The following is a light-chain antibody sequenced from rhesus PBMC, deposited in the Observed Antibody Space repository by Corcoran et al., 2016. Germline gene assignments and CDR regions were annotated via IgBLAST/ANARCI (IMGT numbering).Light chain of an antibody. CDR3: QQHANSPLT. CDR1: QGISNW. CDR2: RAT. J-gene: IGKJ4*01. Sequence: DIQMTQSPSSLSASVGDRVTITCRASQGISNWLAWYQQKPGKAPKHLIDRATNLETGVPSRFSGSGSGPDVTLPISSLQPGDRATYYCQQHANSPLTCSGGTKVEIK. V-gene: IGKV1-69*01.